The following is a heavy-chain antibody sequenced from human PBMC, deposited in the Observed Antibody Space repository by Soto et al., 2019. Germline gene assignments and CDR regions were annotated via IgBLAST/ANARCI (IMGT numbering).Heavy chain of an antibody. CDR2: IDWDDDK. V-gene: IGHV2-70*01. CDR3: ARTYYYDSSGYYLNYYYYGMDV. J-gene: IGHJ6*02. D-gene: IGHD3-22*01. CDR1: GFSLSTSGMC. Sequence: SGPTLVNPAQTLTLTCTFSGFSLSTSGMCVSWIRQPPGKALEWLALIDWDDDKYYSTSLKTRLTISKDTSKNQVVLTMTNMDPVDTATYYCARTYYYDSSGYYLNYYYYGMDVWGQGTTVTVSS.